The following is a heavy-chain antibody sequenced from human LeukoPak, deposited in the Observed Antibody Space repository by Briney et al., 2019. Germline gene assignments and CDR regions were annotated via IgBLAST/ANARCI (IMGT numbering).Heavy chain of an antibody. Sequence: GGCLRLSCATSGLTVSTNYMSWVRQTPGKGLELVALIYSDGTTHYAGSVRGRFTISRDNSKNTVDLQMNGLRDEDTAIYYCARRTGRYFGSGSAYGMDVWGGGTTVTVSS. V-gene: IGHV3-53*03. D-gene: IGHD3-10*01. CDR1: GLTVSTNY. CDR3: ARRTGRYFGSGSAYGMDV. CDR2: IYSDGTT. J-gene: IGHJ6*04.